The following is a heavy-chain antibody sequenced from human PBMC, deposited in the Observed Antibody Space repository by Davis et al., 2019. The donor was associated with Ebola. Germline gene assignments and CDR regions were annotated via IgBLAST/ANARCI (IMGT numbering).Heavy chain of an antibody. CDR1: GGTFSSYA. D-gene: IGHD2-8*01. V-gene: IGHV1-69*13. CDR2: IIPIFGTA. J-gene: IGHJ6*04. Sequence: SVKVSCKASGGTFSSYAISWVRQAPGQGLEWMGGIIPIFGTANYAQKFQGRVTITADESMSTAYMELSSLRSEDTAVYYCARGDCTNGVWCGYYYYGMDVWGKGTTVTVSS. CDR3: ARGDCTNGVWCGYYYYGMDV.